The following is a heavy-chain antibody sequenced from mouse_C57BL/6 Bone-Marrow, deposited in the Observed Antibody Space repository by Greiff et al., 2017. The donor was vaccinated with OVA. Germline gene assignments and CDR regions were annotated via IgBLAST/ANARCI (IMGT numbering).Heavy chain of an antibody. CDR2: ISNGGGST. CDR3: ARRYYYGWYFDV. D-gene: IGHD1-1*01. J-gene: IGHJ1*03. CDR1: GFTFSDYY. V-gene: IGHV5-12*01. Sequence: EVMLVESGGGLVQPGGSLKLSCAASGFTFSDYYMYWVRQTPEKRLEWVAYISNGGGSTYYPDTVKGRFTISRDNAKNTLYLQMSRLKSEDTAMYYCARRYYYGWYFDVWGTGTTVTVSS.